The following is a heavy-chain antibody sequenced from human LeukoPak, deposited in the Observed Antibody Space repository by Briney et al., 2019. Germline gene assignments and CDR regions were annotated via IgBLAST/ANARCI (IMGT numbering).Heavy chain of an antibody. J-gene: IGHJ4*02. CDR2: MYYSGST. CDR1: SVSISSSSDY. V-gene: IGHV4-39*01. D-gene: IGHD6-13*01. Sequence: SETLSLTCTVSSVSISSSSDYWGWIRQPPGKGLEWIGNMYYSGSTYYNPSLKSRVTISVDTSKNQFSLRLSSVTAADTAVYYCTRRTARGNSWEFDYWGQGSLVTVSS. CDR3: TRRTARGNSWEFDY.